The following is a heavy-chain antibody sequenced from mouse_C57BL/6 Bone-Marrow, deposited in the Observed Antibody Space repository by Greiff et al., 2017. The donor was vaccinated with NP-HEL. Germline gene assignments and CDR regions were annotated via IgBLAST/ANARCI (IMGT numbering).Heavy chain of an antibody. D-gene: IGHD2-14*01. Sequence: EVKLMESGGGLVQPKGSLKLSCAASGFSFNTYAMNWVRQAPGKGLEWVARIRSKSNNYATYYADSVKDRFTISRDDSESMLYLQMNNLKTEDTAMYYCVRQVPGVFAYWGQGTLVTVSA. CDR2: IRSKSNNYAT. J-gene: IGHJ3*01. CDR3: VRQVPGVFAY. CDR1: GFSFNTYA. V-gene: IGHV10-1*01.